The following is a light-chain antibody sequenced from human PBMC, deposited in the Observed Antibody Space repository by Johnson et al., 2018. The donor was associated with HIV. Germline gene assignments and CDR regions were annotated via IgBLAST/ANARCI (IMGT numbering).Light chain of an antibody. J-gene: IGLJ1*01. V-gene: IGLV1-51*01. Sequence: QSVLTQPPSVSAAPGQKVTISCSGSSSKIGNKYVSWYQQFPGTAPKVLIYDNSKRPSGIPDRFSGSTSGTSATLVITGLQTGDEADYNCATWDSSLSVYVCGTGTKVTVL. CDR2: DNS. CDR1: SSKIGNKY. CDR3: ATWDSSLSVYV.